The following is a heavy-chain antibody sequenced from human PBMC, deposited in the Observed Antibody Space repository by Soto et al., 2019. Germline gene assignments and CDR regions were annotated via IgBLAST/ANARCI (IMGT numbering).Heavy chain of an antibody. CDR1: GGTISDFH. Sequence: SETLSLTCTVSGGTISDFHWSWIRQSPGKGLEWIGYLHNSGTTDYNPSLKSRVTISVDTSKNTLYLQMNSLRAEDTAVYYCARPGGDGGYYYYGMDVWGQGTTVTVSS. V-gene: IGHV4-59*12. D-gene: IGHD3-16*01. CDR2: LHNSGTT. J-gene: IGHJ6*02. CDR3: ARPGGDGGYYYYGMDV.